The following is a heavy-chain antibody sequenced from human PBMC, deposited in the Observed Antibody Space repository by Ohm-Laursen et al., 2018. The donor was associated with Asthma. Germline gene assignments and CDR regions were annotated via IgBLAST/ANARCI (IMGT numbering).Heavy chain of an antibody. J-gene: IGHJ4*02. V-gene: IGHV1-69*16. CDR1: GVTFSTHI. CDR2: IIPMLDTP. Sequence: SSVKVSCKASGVTFSTHIISWVRQAPGQGLEWVGGIIPMLDTPNYAEKFQGRVTIIADESTSTAYLELRSLTSEDTAVYYCARKACSGGSCYFMSHFDCWGQGTLVTVSS. D-gene: IGHD2-15*01. CDR3: ARKACSGGSCYFMSHFDC.